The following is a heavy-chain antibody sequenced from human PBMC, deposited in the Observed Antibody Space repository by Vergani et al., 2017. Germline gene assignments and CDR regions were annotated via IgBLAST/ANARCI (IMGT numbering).Heavy chain of an antibody. Sequence: EVQLVESGGVVVQPGGSLSLSCAASGFTFDDYTMHWVRQAPGKGLEWVSLISWDGGSTYYADAVKGRFTISRDNSKNSLYLQMNSLRPEDTALYYCAKGSAYYDSSGYYGSPDYWGQGTLVTVSS. CDR2: ISWDGGST. CDR1: GFTFDDYT. V-gene: IGHV3-43*01. CDR3: AKGSAYYDSSGYYGSPDY. J-gene: IGHJ4*02. D-gene: IGHD3-22*01.